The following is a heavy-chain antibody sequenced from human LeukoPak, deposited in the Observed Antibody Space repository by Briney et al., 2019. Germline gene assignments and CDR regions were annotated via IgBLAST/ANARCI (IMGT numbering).Heavy chain of an antibody. Sequence: PGGSLKLSCAASGFTFSNFDIHWVRQAPGKGLEWVSYISSSGSTIYYADSVKGRFTISRDNAKNSLYLQMNSLRAEDTAVYYCASGGGNRPWRYWGQGTLVPVSS. V-gene: IGHV3-48*03. J-gene: IGHJ4*02. CDR1: GFTFSNFD. CDR2: ISSSGSTI. CDR3: ASGGGNRPWRY. D-gene: IGHD4-23*01.